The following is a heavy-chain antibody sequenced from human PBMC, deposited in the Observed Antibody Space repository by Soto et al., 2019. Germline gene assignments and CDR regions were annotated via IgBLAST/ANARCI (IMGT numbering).Heavy chain of an antibody. CDR2: ITYSGSS. J-gene: IGHJ6*02. CDR1: GGSISSGDYF. CDR3: ARDMWSTTDYYYNLDV. D-gene: IGHD2-21*01. Sequence: SETLSLTCTVSGGSISSGDYFWSWLRQPPGKGLEWIGYITYSGSSYYNPSLKSRVTMSVDTSKNQFSLKLSSVTDEDTAVYYCARDMWSTTDYYYNLDVWGQGTTVTVSS. V-gene: IGHV4-30-4*01.